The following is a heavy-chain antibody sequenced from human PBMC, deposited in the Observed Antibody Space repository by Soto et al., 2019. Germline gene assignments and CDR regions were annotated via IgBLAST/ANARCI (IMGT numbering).Heavy chain of an antibody. CDR3: AKRWSTSSLRTYFDS. V-gene: IGHV3-23*01. D-gene: IGHD2-15*01. CDR2: ISDSGGTT. J-gene: IGHJ4*02. CDR1: GSTFSNYA. Sequence: GGSLRLSCAASGSTFSNYAMSWVRQTPGKGLEWVSGISDSGGTTDYTDSVKGRFNTSRDNSKNMLFLQMNGLRAEDTAVYYCAKRWSTSSLRTYFDSWGRGTLVTVSS.